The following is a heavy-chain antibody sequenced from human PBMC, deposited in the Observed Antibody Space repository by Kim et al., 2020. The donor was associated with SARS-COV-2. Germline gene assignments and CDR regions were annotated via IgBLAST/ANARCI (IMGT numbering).Heavy chain of an antibody. CDR1: GGSISSGGYY. CDR2: IYYSGST. CDR3: ATYTTDSSGYVFDP. V-gene: IGHV4-31*03. D-gene: IGHD3-22*01. Sequence: SETLSLTCTVSGGSISSGGYYWSWIRQHPGKGLEWIGYIYYSGSTNYNPSLKSRVTISVDTSKNQFSLKLSSVTAADTAVYYCATYTTDSSGYVFDPWGQGTLVTVSS. J-gene: IGHJ5*02.